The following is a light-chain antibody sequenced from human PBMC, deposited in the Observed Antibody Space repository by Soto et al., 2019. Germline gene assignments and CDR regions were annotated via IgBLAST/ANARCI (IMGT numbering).Light chain of an antibody. V-gene: IGLV2-14*01. CDR1: SSDIGGYNY. CDR2: EVS. J-gene: IGLJ1*01. Sequence: QSALTQPASVSGSPGQSITISCTGTSSDIGGYNYVSWYQQHPSKAPKLMSYEVSNRPSGVSNRFSGSKSGNTAFLIISGLQAEDEADYYCSSYTSSSAYVFGTGTKLTVL. CDR3: SSYTSSSAYV.